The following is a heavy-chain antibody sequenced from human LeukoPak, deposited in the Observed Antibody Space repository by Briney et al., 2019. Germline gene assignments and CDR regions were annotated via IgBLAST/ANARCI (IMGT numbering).Heavy chain of an antibody. V-gene: IGHV3-7*01. CDR3: ARDAGYGYWVIDY. Sequence: GGSLRLSCAASGFTFGSYWMHWVRQAPGKGLEWVANIKQDGTEKYYVDSVKGRFTISRDNAKNSLYLQMNSLRPEDTAVYYCARDAGYGYWVIDYWGQGTLVTVSS. CDR2: IKQDGTEK. J-gene: IGHJ4*02. D-gene: IGHD5-18*01. CDR1: GFTFGSYW.